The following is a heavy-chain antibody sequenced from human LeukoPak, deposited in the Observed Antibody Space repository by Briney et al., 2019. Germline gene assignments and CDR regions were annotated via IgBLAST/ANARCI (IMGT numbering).Heavy chain of an antibody. V-gene: IGHV3-23*01. CDR2: ISGSGAST. Sequence: ETLSLTCTVSGGSINSGDYYWSWIRQAPGKGLEWVSAISGSGASTSYADSVKGRFTISRDNSKNTLYLQMNSLRAEDTAVNFCAKGMVRGIINNYFDYWGQGTLVTVSS. CDR3: AKGMVRGIINNYFDY. D-gene: IGHD3-10*01. CDR1: GGSINSGDYY. J-gene: IGHJ4*02.